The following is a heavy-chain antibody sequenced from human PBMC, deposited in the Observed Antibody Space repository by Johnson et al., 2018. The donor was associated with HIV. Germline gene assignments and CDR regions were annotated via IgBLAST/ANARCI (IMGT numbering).Heavy chain of an antibody. J-gene: IGHJ3*02. CDR1: ALTFSGSG. CDR2: TRYDGSNK. V-gene: IGHV3-30*02. Sequence: QVHLVESGGGMVQPGGSLRLSCAASALTFSGSGMHWVRQAPGKGLEWVAFTRYDGSNKHYVDSVKGRFTISRDNSKNTLYLQMNSLLPEDTAVYYCAKSDSGYDAFDIWGQGTMVTVSS. CDR3: AKSDSGYDAFDI. D-gene: IGHD5-12*01.